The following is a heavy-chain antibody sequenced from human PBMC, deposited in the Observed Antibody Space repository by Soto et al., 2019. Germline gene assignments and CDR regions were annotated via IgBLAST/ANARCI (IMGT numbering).Heavy chain of an antibody. CDR3: ARGYCSGCSCYSFDY. CDR1: GYTFTSYG. J-gene: IGHJ4*02. D-gene: IGHD2-15*01. V-gene: IGHV1-18*01. CDR2: ISAYNGNT. Sequence: GASVKVSCKASGYTFTSYGISWVRQAPGQGLEWMGWISAYNGNTNYAQKLQGRVTMTTDTSTSTAYMELRSLRSDDTAVYYCARGYCSGCSCYSFDYWGQGTLVTVS.